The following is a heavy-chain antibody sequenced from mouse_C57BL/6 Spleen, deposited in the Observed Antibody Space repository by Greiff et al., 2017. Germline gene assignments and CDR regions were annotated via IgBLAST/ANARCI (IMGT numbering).Heavy chain of an antibody. Sequence: VQLKQSGPELVKPGASVKIPCKASGYTFTDYNMDWVKQSHGKSLEWIGDINPNNGGTIYNQKFKGKATLTVDKSSSAAYMELRSLTSEDTAVYYGARRGVTTKGYYYAMDYWGQGTSVTVSS. CDR1: GYTFTDYN. J-gene: IGHJ4*01. CDR3: ARRGVTTKGYYYAMDY. V-gene: IGHV1-18*01. CDR2: INPNNGGT. D-gene: IGHD2-2*01.